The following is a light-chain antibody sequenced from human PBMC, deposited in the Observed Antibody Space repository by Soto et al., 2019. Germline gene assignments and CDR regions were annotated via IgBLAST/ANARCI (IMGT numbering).Light chain of an antibody. J-gene: IGLJ1*01. CDR3: SSYTSSYTVYV. Sequence: QSVLTQPASVSGSPGQSITISCTGTSSDVGGYDLVSWYQQHPGKAPKVMIYEVSNRPSKVSNRFSGSKSGNTASLTISGLQAEDEAYYYCSSYTSSYTVYVFGTGTKLTVL. CDR2: EVS. V-gene: IGLV2-14*01. CDR1: SSDVGGYDL.